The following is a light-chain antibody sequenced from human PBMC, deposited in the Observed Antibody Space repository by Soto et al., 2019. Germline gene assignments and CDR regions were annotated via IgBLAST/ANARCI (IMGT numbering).Light chain of an antibody. CDR3: CSYAGSYTSL. CDR2: DVS. V-gene: IGLV2-11*01. CDR1: SRDVGGYNY. Sequence: QSALTQPRSVSGSPGQSVTISCTGTSRDVGGYNYVSWYQQHPGNAPKLMISDVSKRPSGVPDRCSGSKSGNTASLTISGLQAEDEADYYCCSYAGSYTSLFGTGTKLTVL. J-gene: IGLJ1*01.